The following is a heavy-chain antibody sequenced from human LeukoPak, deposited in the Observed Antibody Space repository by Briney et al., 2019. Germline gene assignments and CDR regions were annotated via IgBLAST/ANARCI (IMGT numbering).Heavy chain of an antibody. V-gene: IGHV5-51*01. CDR2: IYPGDSDT. CDR3: ARHSRERVVPAAINWFDP. Sequence: PGESLKISCKGSGYSFTSYWIGWVRQMPGKGLEWMGIIYPGDSDTRYSPSFQGQVTISADKSISTAYLQWSSLKASDTAMYYCARHSRERVVPAAINWFDPWGQGTLVTVSS. CDR1: GYSFTSYW. J-gene: IGHJ5*02. D-gene: IGHD2-2*01.